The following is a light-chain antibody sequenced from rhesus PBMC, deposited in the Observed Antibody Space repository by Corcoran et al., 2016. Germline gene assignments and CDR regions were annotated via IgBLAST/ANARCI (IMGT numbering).Light chain of an antibody. V-gene: IGKV1-22*01. CDR2: KAS. J-gene: IGKJ2*01. Sequence: DIQMTQSPSSLSASVGDTVTITCRASQSISSWLDWYQQKPGKAPKLLIYKASRLQSGVPSRVSGSGSGIDFTLTISSLQPEDFATYYCLQYSSSPYSFGQGTKVEIK. CDR3: LQYSSSPYS. CDR1: QSISSW.